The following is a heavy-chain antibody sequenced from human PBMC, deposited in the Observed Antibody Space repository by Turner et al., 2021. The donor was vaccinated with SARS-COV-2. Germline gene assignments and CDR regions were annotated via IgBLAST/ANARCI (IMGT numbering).Heavy chain of an antibody. D-gene: IGHD4-4*01. CDR1: GFTFSSYG. CDR2: TSYDGSNK. CDR3: AKQQGLYSNPMYYFDY. V-gene: IGHV3-30*18. Sequence: QVQLMESGGGVVQPGRSLRLSCAASGFTFSSYGMHWVRQAAGKGLEWVAVTSYDGSNKYYADSVKGRFTISRDNSKNTLYLQMNSMRAEDTAVYYCAKQQGLYSNPMYYFDYWGQGTLVTVSS. J-gene: IGHJ4*02.